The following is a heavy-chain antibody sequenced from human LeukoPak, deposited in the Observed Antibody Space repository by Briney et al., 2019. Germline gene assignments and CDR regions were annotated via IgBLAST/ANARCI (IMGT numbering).Heavy chain of an antibody. CDR1: GYTFTGYY. CDR3: ARDLARIAAAGTEDY. V-gene: IGHV1-2*02. CDR2: INPNSGGT. Sequence: ASVKVSCKASGYTFTGYYMHWVRQAPGQGLGWMGWINPNSGGTNYAQKFQGRVTMTRDTSISTAYMELSRLRSDDTAVYYCARDLARIAAAGTEDYWGQGTLVTVSS. J-gene: IGHJ4*02. D-gene: IGHD6-13*01.